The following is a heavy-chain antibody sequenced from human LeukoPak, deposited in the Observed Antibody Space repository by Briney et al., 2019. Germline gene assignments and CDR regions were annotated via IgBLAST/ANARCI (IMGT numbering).Heavy chain of an antibody. V-gene: IGHV1-69*13. CDR3: AREYSSSWYGAGYFDY. CDR1: GGTFSRYA. CDR2: IMPIFGTA. D-gene: IGHD6-13*01. Sequence: SVKVSCKASGGTFSRYAISWVRQAPGQGLEWMGGIMPIFGTANYAQKFQGRVTITADESTSTAYMELSSLRSGDTAVYYCAREYSSSWYGAGYFDYWGQGTLLTVSS. J-gene: IGHJ4*02.